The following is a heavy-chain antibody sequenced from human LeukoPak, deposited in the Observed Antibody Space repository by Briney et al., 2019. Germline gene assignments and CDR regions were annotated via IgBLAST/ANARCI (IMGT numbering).Heavy chain of an antibody. Sequence: GGSLRLSCAASGFTFHSYWMHWVRQAPGKGLVWVSRIDNDGGSTTYADSVKGRFTISRDNAKNTLYLQMNSVRAEDTAVYYCARSSFPYYFDYWGQGTLVTVPS. CDR1: GFTFHSYW. J-gene: IGHJ4*02. CDR2: IDNDGGST. V-gene: IGHV3-74*01. D-gene: IGHD3-16*01. CDR3: ARSSFPYYFDY.